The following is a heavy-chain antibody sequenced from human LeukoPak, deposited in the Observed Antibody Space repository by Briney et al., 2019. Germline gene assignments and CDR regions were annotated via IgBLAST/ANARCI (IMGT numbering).Heavy chain of an antibody. CDR3: AREVPYDILTGYYQYRYYFDY. V-gene: IGHV4-4*07. CDR1: GGSISSYY. J-gene: IGHJ4*02. D-gene: IGHD3-9*01. CDR2: IYTSGGT. Sequence: PSETLSLTCTVSGGSISSYYWSWIRQPAGKGLEWIGRIYTSGGTNYNPSLKSRVTMSVDTSKNQFSLKLSSVTAADTAVYYCAREVPYDILTGYYQYRYYFDYWGQGTLVTVSS.